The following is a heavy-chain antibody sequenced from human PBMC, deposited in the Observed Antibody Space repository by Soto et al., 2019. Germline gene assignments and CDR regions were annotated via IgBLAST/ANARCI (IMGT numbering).Heavy chain of an antibody. D-gene: IGHD6-13*01. Sequence: SETLSLTCTVSGGSISSYYWSWIRQPPGKGLEWIGYIYYSGSTNYNPSLKSRVTISVDTSKNQFSLKLSSVTAADTAVYYFARVSSSWGLVNYFDYWGQGTLVTVSS. J-gene: IGHJ4*02. CDR2: IYYSGST. CDR3: ARVSSSWGLVNYFDY. V-gene: IGHV4-59*01. CDR1: GGSISSYY.